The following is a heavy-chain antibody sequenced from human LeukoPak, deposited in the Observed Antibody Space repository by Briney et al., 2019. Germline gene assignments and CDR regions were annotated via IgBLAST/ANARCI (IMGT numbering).Heavy chain of an antibody. CDR3: ASSAVVTALFDY. CDR1: GGSISSGGYY. V-gene: IGHV4-31*03. CDR2: IYYSGST. J-gene: IGHJ4*02. Sequence: PSQTLSLTCTVSGGSISSGGYYWSWIRQHPGKGLEWIGYIYYSGSTYYNPSLKSRVTISVDTSKNQFSLKLSSVTAADTAVYYCASSAVVTALFDYWGQGTLVTVSS. D-gene: IGHD2-21*02.